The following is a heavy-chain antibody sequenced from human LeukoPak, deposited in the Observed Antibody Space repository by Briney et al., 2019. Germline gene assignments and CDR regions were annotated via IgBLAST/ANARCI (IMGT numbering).Heavy chain of an antibody. D-gene: IGHD3-9*01. V-gene: IGHV3-23*01. CDR1: GFDFSHYG. Sequence: GGSLRLSCAASGFDFSHYGMSWVRQSPGKGLEWVSTFSGTSTLTYYADSVKGRFTISRDDSKNVLYLQMNSLRDEDTAVYYCAKGDSYYDLLTCFDFWGPGTLITVSS. CDR2: FSGTSTLT. J-gene: IGHJ4*02. CDR3: AKGDSYYDLLTCFDF.